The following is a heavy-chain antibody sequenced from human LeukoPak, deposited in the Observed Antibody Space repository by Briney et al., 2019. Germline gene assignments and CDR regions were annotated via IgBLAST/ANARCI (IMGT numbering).Heavy chain of an antibody. CDR2: IYPGDSHT. J-gene: IGHJ4*02. CDR1: GYIFTSYY. V-gene: IGHV5-51*01. CDR3: ARQIGDDSGSYYKTPFDY. D-gene: IGHD3-10*01. Sequence: GESLKISCKASGYIFTSYYIGWVRQMPGKGLEWMAMIYPGDSHTRYSPSFQGRVSISVDKSISAAYLQWSSLEAPDTAMYYCARQIGDDSGSYYKTPFDYWGQGTVVTVSS.